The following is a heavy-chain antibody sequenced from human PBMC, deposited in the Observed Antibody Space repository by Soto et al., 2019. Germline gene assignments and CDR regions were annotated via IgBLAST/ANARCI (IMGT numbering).Heavy chain of an antibody. D-gene: IGHD1-26*01. V-gene: IGHV3-30-3*01. CDR3: ARDGPGVGATVPFDY. J-gene: IGHJ4*02. CDR2: ISYDGSTK. Sequence: GGSLRLSCAASGFIFSTYAMHWVRQAPGKGLEWVAVISYDGSTKYYADSVKGRFTISRDNSKNTLYLQMNSLRAEDTAVYYCARDGPGVGATVPFDYWGQGTLVTVSS. CDR1: GFIFSTYA.